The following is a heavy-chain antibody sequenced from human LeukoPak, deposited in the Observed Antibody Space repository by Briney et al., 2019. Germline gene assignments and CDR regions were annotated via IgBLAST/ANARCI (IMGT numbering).Heavy chain of an antibody. Sequence: GRSLRLSCAASGFTFSSYGMHWVRQAPGKGLEWVAVIWYDGSNKYYPDSVQGRYTISRDNSKNALYLQVNSLRAEDTAVYYCARDRSMSGWYIDLWGRGTLVTVSS. CDR2: IWYDGSNK. V-gene: IGHV3-33*01. CDR3: ARDRSMSGWYIDL. CDR1: GFTFSSYG. D-gene: IGHD2/OR15-2a*01. J-gene: IGHJ2*01.